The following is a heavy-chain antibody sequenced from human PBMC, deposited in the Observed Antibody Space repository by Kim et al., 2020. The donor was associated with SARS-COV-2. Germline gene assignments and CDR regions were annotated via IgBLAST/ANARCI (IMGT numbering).Heavy chain of an antibody. D-gene: IGHD1-7*01. V-gene: IGHV3-11*01. J-gene: IGHJ4*02. CDR3: ARVAFRNTGTVHFDY. Sequence: DSVKGRFTISRDNAKNSLYLQMNSLRAEDTAVYYCARVAFRNTGTVHFDYWGQGTLVTVSS.